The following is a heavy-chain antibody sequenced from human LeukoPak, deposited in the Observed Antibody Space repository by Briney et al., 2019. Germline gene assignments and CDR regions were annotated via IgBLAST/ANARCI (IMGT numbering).Heavy chain of an antibody. V-gene: IGHV3-21*01. CDR2: ISSSSSYI. CDR3: TRLGPDAFDI. Sequence: GGSLRLSCAASGFTFSSYSMNWVRQAPGKGLEWVSSISSSSSYIYYADSVKGRFTISRDNGQSTLYLQLNSLRVEDTALYYCTRLGPDAFDIWGQGTMVTVSS. CDR1: GFTFSSYS. D-gene: IGHD3-16*01. J-gene: IGHJ3*02.